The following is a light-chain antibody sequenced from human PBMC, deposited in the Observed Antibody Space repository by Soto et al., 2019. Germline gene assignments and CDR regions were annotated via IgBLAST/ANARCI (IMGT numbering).Light chain of an antibody. CDR3: QQHNSFSIT. Sequence: IQIPQSPSTLSASVGDRVTITCRASQSISSWLVWYQQKPGKAPKLLIYKASSLESGVPSRFSGSGSGTEFTLTINSLQADDFATYYCQQHNSFSITFGQGTRLEIK. CDR2: KAS. CDR1: QSISSW. J-gene: IGKJ5*01. V-gene: IGKV1-5*03.